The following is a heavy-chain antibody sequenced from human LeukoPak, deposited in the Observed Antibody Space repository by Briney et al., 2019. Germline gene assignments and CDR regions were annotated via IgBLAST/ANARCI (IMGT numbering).Heavy chain of an antibody. D-gene: IGHD5-12*01. Sequence: ASVKVSCKASGYTFTSYDINWVRQATGQGLEWMGWMNPNSGNTGYAQKFQGRVTITRNTSISTAYMELSRLRSDDTAVYYCAIEPPRYIVATKVFGGWGQGTLVTVSS. J-gene: IGHJ4*02. CDR2: MNPNSGNT. CDR3: AIEPPRYIVATKVFGG. CDR1: GYTFTSYD. V-gene: IGHV1-8*03.